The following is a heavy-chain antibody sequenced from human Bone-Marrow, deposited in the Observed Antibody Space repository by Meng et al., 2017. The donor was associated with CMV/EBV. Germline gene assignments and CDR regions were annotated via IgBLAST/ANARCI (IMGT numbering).Heavy chain of an antibody. D-gene: IGHD6-6*01. J-gene: IGHJ4*02. CDR1: GGSISSYY. V-gene: IGHV3-21*04. Sequence: GESLKISCTVSGGSISSYYWSWIRQAPGKGLEWVSSISSSSSYIYYADSVKGRFTISRDNAKNSLYLQMNSLRAEDTALYYCAREGDSSFFDYWGQGTLVTVSS. CDR3: AREGDSSFFDY. CDR2: ISSSSSYI.